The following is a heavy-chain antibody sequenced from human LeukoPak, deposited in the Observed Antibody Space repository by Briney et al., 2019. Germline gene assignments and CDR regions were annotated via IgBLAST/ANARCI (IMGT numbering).Heavy chain of an antibody. CDR2: INPNSGGT. CDR3: ARAPDSMGKSITGDNWFDP. D-gene: IGHD6-6*01. CDR1: GYTFTGYY. J-gene: IGHJ5*02. Sequence: ASVKVSCKASGYTFTGYYMHWVRQAPGQGLEWMGWINPNSGGTNYAQKFQGRVTMTRDTSISTAYMELSRLRSDDTAVYYCARAPDSMGKSITGDNWFDPWGQGTLVTVSS. V-gene: IGHV1-2*02.